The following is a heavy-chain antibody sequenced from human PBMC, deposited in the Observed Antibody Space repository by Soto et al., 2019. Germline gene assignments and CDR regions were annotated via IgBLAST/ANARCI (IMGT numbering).Heavy chain of an antibody. CDR3: ARPWEARYYYFWSGFDP. J-gene: IGHJ5*02. Sequence: QVQLVQSGAEVKKPGSSVKVSCKASGGTFSRYVISWVRQAPGQGLEWMGGNIPFFGTANYAQKFQGRVTITADESTSTGYMELGSLRSEETALYYCARPWEARYYYFWSGFDPCGQGTLVTVSS. CDR2: NIPFFGTA. D-gene: IGHD3-3*01. V-gene: IGHV1-69*12. CDR1: GGTFSRYV.